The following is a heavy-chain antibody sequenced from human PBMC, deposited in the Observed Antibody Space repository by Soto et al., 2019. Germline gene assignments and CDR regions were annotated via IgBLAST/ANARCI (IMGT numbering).Heavy chain of an antibody. V-gene: IGHV1-2*02. CDR1: ETTFIGYY. CDR2: INPNSGAT. D-gene: IGHD2-2*02. Sequence: ASGKVSCTASETTFIGYYMHWVRRAPGQGLQWMGWINPNSGATSYAQKFQGRVTMTRDTSINTVYMELSSVKYDDTAEYYCARGTSTTCYNCFYYGFDVWGQGTTVTVSS. J-gene: IGHJ6*02. CDR3: ARGTSTTCYNCFYYGFDV.